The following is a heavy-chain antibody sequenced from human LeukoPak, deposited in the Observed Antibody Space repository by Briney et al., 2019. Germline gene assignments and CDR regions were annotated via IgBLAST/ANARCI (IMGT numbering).Heavy chain of an antibody. CDR3: ARLRPRNYYDSSGFDY. J-gene: IGHJ4*02. D-gene: IGHD3-22*01. Sequence: SETLSLTCAVSGGSFSGYYWSWIRQPPGKGLEWIGEINHSGSNNYNLSLKSRVTISVDTSKNQFSLKLGSVTAADTAVYYCARLRPRNYYDSSGFDYCGQGTLVTVSS. CDR2: INHSGSN. V-gene: IGHV4-34*01. CDR1: GGSFSGYY.